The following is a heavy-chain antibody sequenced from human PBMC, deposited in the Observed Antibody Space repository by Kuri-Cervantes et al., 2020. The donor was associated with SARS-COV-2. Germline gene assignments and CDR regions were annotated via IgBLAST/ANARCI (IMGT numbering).Heavy chain of an antibody. CDR3: AKSRWQQLSWLDY. CDR2: ISGSGGST. D-gene: IGHD6-13*01. V-gene: IGHV3-23*01. J-gene: IGHJ4*02. CDR1: GFTFSSYA. Sequence: GESLKISCAASGFTFSSYAMSWVRQAPGKGLEWVSAISGSGGSTYYADSVKGRFTTSRDNSKNTLYLQMNSLRAEDTAVYYCAKSRWQQLSWLDYWGQGTLVTVSS.